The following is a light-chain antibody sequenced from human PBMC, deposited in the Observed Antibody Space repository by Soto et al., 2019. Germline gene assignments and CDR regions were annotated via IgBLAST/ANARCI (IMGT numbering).Light chain of an antibody. Sequence: EIVLTQSPGTLSLSPGERATLSCRAGQSVSSNYLAWYQQKPGQAPRLLIYGASSRATGIPDRFSGSGSGTDFTLIISRREPEDFAVYYCHQYGSSPPWMFGQGTKVEIK. CDR1: QSVSSNY. CDR3: HQYGSSPPWM. J-gene: IGKJ1*01. V-gene: IGKV3-20*01. CDR2: GAS.